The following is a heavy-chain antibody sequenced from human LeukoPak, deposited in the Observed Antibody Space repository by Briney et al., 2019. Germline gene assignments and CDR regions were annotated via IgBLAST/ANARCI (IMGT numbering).Heavy chain of an antibody. CDR1: GFTFRSYS. CDR3: AKLPGLLWFGELSREYYFDY. CDR2: ISGSGGST. V-gene: IGHV3-23*01. J-gene: IGHJ4*02. D-gene: IGHD3-10*01. Sequence: PGGSLRLSCAASGFTFRSYSMNWVRQAPGKGLEWVSAISGSGGSTYYADSVKGRFTISRDNSKNTLYLQMNSLRAEDTAVYYCAKLPGLLWFGELSREYYFDYWGQGTLVTVSS.